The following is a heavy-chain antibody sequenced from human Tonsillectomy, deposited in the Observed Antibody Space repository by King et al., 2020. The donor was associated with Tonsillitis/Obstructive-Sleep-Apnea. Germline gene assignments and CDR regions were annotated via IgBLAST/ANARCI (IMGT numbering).Heavy chain of an antibody. Sequence: QLVESGGGLVQPGRSLRLSCATSGFTFDDYAMHWVRQAPGKGLEWVSGMKSNRATIAYADSVRGRFAIYRDSAKNSLYLQINSLRAEDTALYYCAKDICVTGVGAFDVGGKGTRVPVLS. V-gene: IGHV3-9*01. J-gene: IGHJ3*01. CDR1: GFTFDDYA. D-gene: IGHD3-3*01. CDR3: AKDICVTGVGAFDV. CDR2: MKSNRATI.